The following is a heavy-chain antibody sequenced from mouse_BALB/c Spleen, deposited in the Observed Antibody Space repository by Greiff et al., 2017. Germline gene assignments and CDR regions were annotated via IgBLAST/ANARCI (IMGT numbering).Heavy chain of an antibody. CDR3: VRKSYYYAMDY. J-gene: IGHJ4*01. D-gene: IGHD1-3*01. CDR2: IRSKSNNYAT. CDR1: GFTFNTYA. Sequence: EVQRVESGGGLVQPKGSLKLSCAASGFTFNTYAMNWVRQAPGKGLEWVARIRSKSNNYATYYADSVKDRFTISRDDSQSMLYLQMNNLKTEDTAMYYCVRKSYYYAMDYWGQGTSVTVSS. V-gene: IGHV10-1*02.